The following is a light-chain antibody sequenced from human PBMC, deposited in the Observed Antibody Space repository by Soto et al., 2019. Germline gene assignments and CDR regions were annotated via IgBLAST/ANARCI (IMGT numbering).Light chain of an antibody. V-gene: IGLV1-47*02. CDR1: SSNIGSNY. J-gene: IGLJ3*02. CDR3: AAWDDTLSGWV. Sequence: QSVPTQPPSASGTPGQRVTVSCSGSSSNIGSNYVFWYQQLPGASPKLLIYTNNQRPSGVPDRFSGSKSGTSASLAIGGLQSEDEADYYCAAWDDTLSGWVFGGGTTLTVL. CDR2: TNN.